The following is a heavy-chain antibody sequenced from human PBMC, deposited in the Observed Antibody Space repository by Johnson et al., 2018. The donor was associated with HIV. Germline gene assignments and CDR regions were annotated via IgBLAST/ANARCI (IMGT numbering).Heavy chain of an antibody. CDR2: IFTVGDV. CDR1: GITVSTNY. V-gene: IGHV3-66*02. D-gene: IGHD3-22*01. Sequence: VQLVESGGDLAQPGGSLRLSCAASGITVSTNYMSWVRQAPGKGLEWVAVIFTVGDVYYSDSVKGRFTISRDNSKNIVYLQMNSLRPEDTAVYYCAREISRYYYDYAAFDLWGQGTMVTVSS. J-gene: IGHJ3*01. CDR3: AREISRYYYDYAAFDL.